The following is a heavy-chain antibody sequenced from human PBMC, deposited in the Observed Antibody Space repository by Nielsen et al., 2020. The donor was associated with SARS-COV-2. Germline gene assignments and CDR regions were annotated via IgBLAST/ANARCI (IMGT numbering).Heavy chain of an antibody. CDR3: AKAQYYYDSSGLALDY. D-gene: IGHD3-22*01. J-gene: IGHJ4*02. V-gene: IGHV4-59*12. CDR1: GGSISSYY. Sequence: SETLSLTCTVSGGSISSYYWSWIRQPPGKGLEWIGYIYYSGSTNYNPSLKSRVTISVDTSKNQFSLKLSSVTAEDTAVYYCAKAQYYYDSSGLALDYWGQGTLVTVSS. CDR2: IYYSGST.